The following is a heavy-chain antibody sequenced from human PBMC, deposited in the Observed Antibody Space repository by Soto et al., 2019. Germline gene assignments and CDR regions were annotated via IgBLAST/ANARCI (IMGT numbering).Heavy chain of an antibody. CDR2: IYYSGSS. CDR3: ARDGGSYSGIDY. J-gene: IGHJ4*02. V-gene: IGHV4-30-4*08. Sequence: SETLSLTCSVSGGSISGDYYWSWIRQSPEKGLEWIGYIYYSGSSYSNPALQSRLSMSLDTSKNQFSLKLSSVTAADTAIYYCARDGGSYSGIDYWGQGTLVTVSS. CDR1: GGSISGDYY. D-gene: IGHD3-16*01.